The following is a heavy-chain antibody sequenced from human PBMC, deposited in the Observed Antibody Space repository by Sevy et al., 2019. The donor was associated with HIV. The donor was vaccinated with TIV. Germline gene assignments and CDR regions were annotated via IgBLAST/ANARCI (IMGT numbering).Heavy chain of an antibody. Sequence: GGSLRLSCAASGFTFSSYSMNWVRQAPGKGLEWVSSISSSSSYIYYADSVKGRFTISRENAKNSLYLQMNSLRADDTAVYYCARDVGVTMVRGGISDYYYGMDVWGQGTTVTVSS. J-gene: IGHJ6*02. CDR1: GFTFSSYS. CDR3: ARDVGVTMVRGGISDYYYGMDV. V-gene: IGHV3-21*01. CDR2: ISSSSSYI. D-gene: IGHD3-10*01.